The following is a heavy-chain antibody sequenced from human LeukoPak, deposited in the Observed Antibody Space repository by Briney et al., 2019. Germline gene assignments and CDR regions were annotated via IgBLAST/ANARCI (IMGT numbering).Heavy chain of an antibody. J-gene: IGHJ3*02. D-gene: IGHD1-26*01. CDR2: IYHSGTT. Sequence: PSETLSLTCAVSGASVSSNNWWTWVRQTLGKGLEWIGEIYHSGTTNHNPSLKSRVTLSVDKSKNQFSLKLSSLTAADTGVYYCTRDQSVGAFDIWGQGTMVTVSS. CDR1: GASVSSNNW. CDR3: TRDQSVGAFDI. V-gene: IGHV4-4*02.